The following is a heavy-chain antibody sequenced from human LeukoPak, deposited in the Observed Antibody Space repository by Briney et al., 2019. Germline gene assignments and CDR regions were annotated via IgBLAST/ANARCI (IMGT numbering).Heavy chain of an antibody. J-gene: IGHJ3*02. CDR3: ARAGWLQAYAFDI. CDR1: GGTFSSYA. V-gene: IGHV1-69*04. Sequence: SVKVSCKASGGTFSSYAISWVRQAPGQGLEWMGRIIPILGIANYAQKFQGRVTITRNTSISTAYMELSSLRSEDTAVYYCARAGWLQAYAFDIWGQGTMVTVSS. CDR2: IIPILGIA. D-gene: IGHD5-24*01.